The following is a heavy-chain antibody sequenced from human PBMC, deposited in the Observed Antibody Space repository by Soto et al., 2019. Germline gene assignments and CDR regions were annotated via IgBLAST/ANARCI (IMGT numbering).Heavy chain of an antibody. Sequence: PSETLSLTCTVSGASISGFYWSWIRKSAGKGLEWIGRIYATGTTDYNPSLKSRVMMSVDTSKKQFSRKLRSVTAADTAVYYCVRDGTKTLREWFDPWGQGISVTVSS. D-gene: IGHD1-1*01. V-gene: IGHV4-4*07. CDR3: VRDGTKTLREWFDP. CDR2: IYATGTT. CDR1: GASISGFY. J-gene: IGHJ5*02.